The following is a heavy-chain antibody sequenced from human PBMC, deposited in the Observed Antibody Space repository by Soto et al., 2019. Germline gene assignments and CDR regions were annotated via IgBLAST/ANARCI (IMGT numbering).Heavy chain of an antibody. V-gene: IGHV4-59*01. D-gene: IGHD5-12*01. J-gene: IGHJ6*03. CDR2: IYYSGST. CDR3: ARVALSGYDYHYYYYMDV. Sequence: SETLSLTCTVSGGSISSYYWSWIRQPPGKGLEWIGYIYYSGSTNYNPSLKSRVTISVDTSKNQFSLKLSSVTAADTAVYYCARVALSGYDYHYYYYMDVWGKGTTVTVSS. CDR1: GGSISSYY.